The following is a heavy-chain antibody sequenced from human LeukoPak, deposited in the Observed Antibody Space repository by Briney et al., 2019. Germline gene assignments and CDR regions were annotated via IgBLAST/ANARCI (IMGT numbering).Heavy chain of an antibody. CDR1: GYTFTSYG. CDR2: ISAYNGNT. V-gene: IGHV1-18*01. CDR3: ARERYDSSGYYGGLQYLYYYYMDV. Sequence: GASVKVSCKASGYTFTSYGISWVRQAPGQGLEWMGWISAYNGNTNYAQKLQGRVTMTTDTSTSTAYMELRSLRSDDTAVYYCARERYDSSGYYGGLQYLYYYYMDVGGKGTTVTVSS. J-gene: IGHJ6*03. D-gene: IGHD3-22*01.